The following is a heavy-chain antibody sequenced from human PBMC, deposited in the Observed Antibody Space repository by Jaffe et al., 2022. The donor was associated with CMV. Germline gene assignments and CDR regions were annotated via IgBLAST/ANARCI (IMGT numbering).Heavy chain of an antibody. CDR2: IIPIFGTA. Sequence: QVQLVQSGAEVKKPGSSVKVSCKASGGTFSSYAISWVRQAPGQGLEWMGGIIPIFGTANYAQKFQGRVTITADESTSTAYMELSSLRSEDTAVYYCARNWEDIVVVVAATGNYYYYGMDVWGQGTTVTVSS. CDR3: ARNWEDIVVVVAATGNYYYYGMDV. D-gene: IGHD2-15*01. V-gene: IGHV1-69*01. CDR1: GGTFSSYA. J-gene: IGHJ6*02.